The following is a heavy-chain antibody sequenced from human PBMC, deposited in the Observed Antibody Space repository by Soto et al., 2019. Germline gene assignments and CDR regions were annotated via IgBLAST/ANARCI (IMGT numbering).Heavy chain of an antibody. V-gene: IGHV3-66*01. Sequence: PGGSLRLSCAASGFTVSSNYMSWVRQAPGKGLEWVSVIYSGGSTYYADSVKGRFTISRDNSKNTLYLQMNSLRAEDTAVYYCAREGERIAARRPYGEDYWGQGTLVTVSS. CDR2: IYSGGST. D-gene: IGHD6-6*01. J-gene: IGHJ4*02. CDR1: GFTVSSNY. CDR3: AREGERIAARRPYGEDY.